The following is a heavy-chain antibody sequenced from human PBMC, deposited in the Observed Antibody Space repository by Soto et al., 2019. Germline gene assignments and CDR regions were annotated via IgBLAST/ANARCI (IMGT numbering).Heavy chain of an antibody. V-gene: IGHV1-69*13. CDR3: ARDPGRDGYNTSDY. CDR1: GGTFSSYA. D-gene: IGHD5-12*01. Sequence: SVKVSCKASGGTFSSYAISWVRQAPGQGLEWMGGIIPIFGTANYAQKFQGRVTITADESTSTAYMELSSLRSEDTAVYYCARDPGRDGYNTSDYWGQGTLVTVSS. J-gene: IGHJ4*02. CDR2: IIPIFGTA.